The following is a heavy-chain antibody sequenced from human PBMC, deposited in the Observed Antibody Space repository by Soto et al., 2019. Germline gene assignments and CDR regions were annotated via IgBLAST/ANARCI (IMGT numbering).Heavy chain of an antibody. D-gene: IGHD6-19*01. CDR2: ISYDGSNK. J-gene: IGHJ6*02. CDR1: GFTFSSYG. CDR3: AKDLPGGIAVAGGGMDV. V-gene: IGHV3-30*18. Sequence: GGSLRLSCAASGFTFSSYGMHWVRQAPGKGLEWVAVISYDGSNKYYADSVKGRFTISRDNSKNTLYLQMNSLRAEDTAVYYCAKDLPGGIAVAGGGMDVWGQGTTVTVS.